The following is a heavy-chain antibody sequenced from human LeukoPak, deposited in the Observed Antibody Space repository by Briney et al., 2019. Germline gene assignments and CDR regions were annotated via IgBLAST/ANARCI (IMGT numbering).Heavy chain of an antibody. Sequence: GGSLRLSCAASGFTFRNYEMNWVRQAPGKGLEWVSYISSSGGAIYFADSVKGRFTISRDNTKNSLYLQMNSLRAEDTGIYYCARGPPNYFDSSGYFYLWGQGTLVTVSS. CDR2: ISSSGGAI. J-gene: IGHJ4*02. V-gene: IGHV3-48*03. D-gene: IGHD3-22*01. CDR3: ARGPPNYFDSSGYFYL. CDR1: GFTFRNYE.